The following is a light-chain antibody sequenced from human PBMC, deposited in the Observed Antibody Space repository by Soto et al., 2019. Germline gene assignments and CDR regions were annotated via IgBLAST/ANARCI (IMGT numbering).Light chain of an antibody. CDR2: DVS. J-gene: IGKJ2*01. CDR1: QDVSTY. CDR3: QQRRNWPRT. V-gene: IGKV3-11*01. Sequence: EIVLTQSPATLSLSPGDRATLSCRASQDVSTYFAWYQQKPGQAPRLLIYDVSNRATGIPARFSGSGSGTDFTLTISSLEPEDFAVYYCQQRRNWPRTFGQGTKMEIK.